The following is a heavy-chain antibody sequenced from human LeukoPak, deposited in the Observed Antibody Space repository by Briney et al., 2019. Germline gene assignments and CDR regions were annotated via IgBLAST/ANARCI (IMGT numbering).Heavy chain of an antibody. V-gene: IGHV3-23*01. J-gene: IGHJ4*02. CDR1: GFTFSSYA. D-gene: IGHD1-7*01. CDR2: ISRMGGST. CDR3: AKSRNYALSRSHDY. Sequence: GRSLRLSCAPSGFTFSSYAMSWVRHVPGKGLEWVSAISRMGGSTYYADSVKGRFTISRDNSKNTLYLQMNSLRADGTVVYYCAKSRNYALSRSHDYWGQGTLVTVSS.